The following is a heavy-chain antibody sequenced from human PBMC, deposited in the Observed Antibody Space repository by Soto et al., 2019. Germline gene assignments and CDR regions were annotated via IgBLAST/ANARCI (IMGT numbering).Heavy chain of an antibody. Sequence: SVEVSCKASGGTFRSYSISWVRQAPGQGLEWMGGIIPIFDITNYAQKFQGRVTITADESTSTAYMELSSLGSDDTAVYYCARPDEGGYSSNHHYYYALDVWGQGTTVTVSS. V-gene: IGHV1-69*13. CDR2: IIPIFDIT. J-gene: IGHJ6*02. CDR3: ARPDEGGYSSNHHYYYALDV. D-gene: IGHD3-22*01. CDR1: GGTFRSYS.